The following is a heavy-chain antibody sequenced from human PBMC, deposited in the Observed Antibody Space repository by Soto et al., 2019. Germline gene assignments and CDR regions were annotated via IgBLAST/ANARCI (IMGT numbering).Heavy chain of an antibody. CDR3: ARDGGRHSGGIDY. D-gene: IGHD1-26*01. CDR2: IIPIFGTA. CDR1: GGTFSSYS. Sequence: QVQLVQSGAEVKKPGSSVKVSCKASGGTFSSYSINWVRQAPGQGLEWMGEIIPIFGTANYAQKFQGRVTITAAESTSTAYMGLSSLSSEDTAVYYCARDGGRHSGGIDYWGQGTLVTVS. V-gene: IGHV1-69*01. J-gene: IGHJ4*02.